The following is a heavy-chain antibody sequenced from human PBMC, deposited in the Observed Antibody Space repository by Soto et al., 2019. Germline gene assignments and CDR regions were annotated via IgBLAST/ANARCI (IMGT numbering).Heavy chain of an antibody. Sequence: QITLKESGPTLVKPTQTLTLTCTFSGFSLSTSGVGVGWIRQPPGKALEWLALIYWDDDKRYSPSLKSRLTXTXHTSKTQVVLTMTSLDPVDTATAYCAQSVTRRWFHPWGQGTLVTVSS. V-gene: IGHV2-5*02. CDR2: IYWDDDK. CDR1: GFSLSTSGVG. J-gene: IGHJ5*02. D-gene: IGHD3-10*01. CDR3: AQSVTRRWFHP.